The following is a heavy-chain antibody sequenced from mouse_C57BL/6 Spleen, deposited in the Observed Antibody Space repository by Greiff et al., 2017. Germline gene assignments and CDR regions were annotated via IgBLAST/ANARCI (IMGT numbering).Heavy chain of an antibody. D-gene: IGHD1-1*01. V-gene: IGHV1-82*01. CDR1: GYAFSSSW. Sequence: QVQLQQSGPELVKPGASVKISCKASGYAFSSSWMNWVKQRPGKGLEWIGRIYPGDGDTNYNGKFQGKATLTADKSSSTAYMQLSSLTSEDSAVYFCARSPPYYGSSPWYLDVWGTGTSVTVSS. J-gene: IGHJ1*03. CDR2: IYPGDGDT. CDR3: ARSPPYYGSSPWYLDV.